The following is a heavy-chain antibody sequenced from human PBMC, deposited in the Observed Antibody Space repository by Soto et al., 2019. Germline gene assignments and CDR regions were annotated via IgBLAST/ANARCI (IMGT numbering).Heavy chain of an antibody. CDR1: CGSIISYY. CDR2: IYYSGST. Sequence: PSETLSLTCTFSCGSIISYYWSWIRQPPGKGLEWIGYIYYSGSTNYNPSLKSRVTISVDTSKNQFSLKLSSVTAADTAVYYCARVFHRDDSSGYFAYWGQGTLVTVSS. V-gene: IGHV4-59*01. D-gene: IGHD3-22*01. J-gene: IGHJ4*02. CDR3: ARVFHRDDSSGYFAY.